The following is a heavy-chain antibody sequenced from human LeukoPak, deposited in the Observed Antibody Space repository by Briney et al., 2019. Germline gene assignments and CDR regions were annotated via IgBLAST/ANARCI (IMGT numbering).Heavy chain of an antibody. CDR3: ATDKSIAAAGAFDY. Sequence: ASVKVSCKVSGYTLTELSMHWVRQAPGKGLEWMGGFDPEDGDTIYAQKFQGRVTMTEDTSTDTAYMELSSLRSEDTAVYYCATDKSIAAAGAFDYWGQGTLVTVSS. V-gene: IGHV1-24*01. J-gene: IGHJ4*02. CDR2: FDPEDGDT. D-gene: IGHD6-13*01. CDR1: GYTLTELS.